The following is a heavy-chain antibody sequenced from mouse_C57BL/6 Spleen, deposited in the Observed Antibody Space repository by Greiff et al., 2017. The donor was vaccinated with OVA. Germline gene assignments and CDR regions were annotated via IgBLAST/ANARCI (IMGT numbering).Heavy chain of an antibody. Sequence: EVKLMESGEGLVKPGGSLKLSCAASGFTFSSYAMSWVRQTPEKRLEWVAYISSGGDYIYYADTVKGRFTISRDNARNTLYLQMSSLKSEDTAMYYCTRGDFTTVADYWGQGTTLTVSS. D-gene: IGHD1-1*01. CDR2: ISSGGDYI. CDR1: GFTFSSYA. CDR3: TRGDFTTVADY. V-gene: IGHV5-9-1*02. J-gene: IGHJ2*01.